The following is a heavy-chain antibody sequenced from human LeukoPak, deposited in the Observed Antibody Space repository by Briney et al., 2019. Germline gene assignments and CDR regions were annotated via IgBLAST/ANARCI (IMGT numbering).Heavy chain of an antibody. J-gene: IGHJ6*02. Sequence: TGGSLRLSCAASGFTFSSYWMSWVRQAPGKGLEWVSVIYSGGSTYYADSVKGRFTISRDNSKNTLYLQMNSLRAEDTAVYYCARDYGDYYYYGMDVWGQGTTVTVSS. V-gene: IGHV3-53*01. CDR1: GFTFSSYW. CDR3: ARDYGDYYYYGMDV. D-gene: IGHD4-17*01. CDR2: IYSGGST.